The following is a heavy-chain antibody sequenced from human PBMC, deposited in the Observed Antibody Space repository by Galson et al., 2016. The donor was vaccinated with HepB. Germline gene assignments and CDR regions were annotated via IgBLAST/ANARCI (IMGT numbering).Heavy chain of an antibody. Sequence: SLRLSCAASGFTFRSYDMHWVRQPPGKGLEWVSVISSAGTNTYYTDSVKGRFTISRDNSKSTVFLQIDSLRAEDTAVYYCAKDHSPQGGFWDFFHHYYGMVVWGQGTTVSVS. CDR1: GFTFRSYD. CDR2: ISSAGTNT. D-gene: IGHD3-10*01. V-gene: IGHV3-30*18. J-gene: IGHJ6*02. CDR3: AKDHSPQGGFWDFFHHYYGMVV.